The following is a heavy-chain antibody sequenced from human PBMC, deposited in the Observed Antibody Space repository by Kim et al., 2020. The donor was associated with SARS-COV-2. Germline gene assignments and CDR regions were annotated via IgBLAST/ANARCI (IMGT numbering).Heavy chain of an antibody. CDR1: GFTVSNSY. CDR2: IYSDGGI. D-gene: IGHD3-3*01. CDR3: ARWSGSD. Sequence: GGSMRLSCAASGFTVSNSYMSWVRQAPGKGLEWVALIYSDGGIDYADSVKGRFTISRDNSENTLYLQMNSLRAEDTAAYFCARWSGSDWGQGTLVTVSS. J-gene: IGHJ4*02. V-gene: IGHV3-66*01.